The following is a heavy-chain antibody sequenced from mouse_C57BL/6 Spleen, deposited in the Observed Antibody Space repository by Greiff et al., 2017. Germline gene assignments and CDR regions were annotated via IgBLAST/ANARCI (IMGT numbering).Heavy chain of an antibody. CDR1: GYTFTSYW. Sequence: VQLQQPGTELVKPGASAKLSCKASGYTFTSYWMHWVKQRPGQGLEWIGNINPSNGGTNYNEKFKSKATLTVDKSSRTAYIPLSSLTSEDAAVYYVAREGGGKDFDVWGTGTTVTVSS. CDR3: AREGGGKDFDV. D-gene: IGHD1-1*01. V-gene: IGHV1-53*01. J-gene: IGHJ1*03. CDR2: INPSNGGT.